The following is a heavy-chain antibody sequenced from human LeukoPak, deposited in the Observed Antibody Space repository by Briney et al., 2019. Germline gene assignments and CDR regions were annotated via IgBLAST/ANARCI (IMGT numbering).Heavy chain of an antibody. D-gene: IGHD2-2*02. Sequence: PSQTLSPTCAVDGGSFSSYSSSWVRHPQRNGLEWVGEINHSGSTNYNPSLKSRVTISVDTSKNQFSLKLSSVTAADTAVYYCARGPYLVDIVVVPAAISPIFDYWGQGTLVTVSS. J-gene: IGHJ4*02. V-gene: IGHV4-34*01. CDR1: GGSFSSYS. CDR2: INHSGST. CDR3: ARGPYLVDIVVVPAAISPIFDY.